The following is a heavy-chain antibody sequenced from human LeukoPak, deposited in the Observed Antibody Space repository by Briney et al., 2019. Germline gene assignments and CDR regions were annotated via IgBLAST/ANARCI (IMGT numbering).Heavy chain of an antibody. D-gene: IGHD4-23*01. V-gene: IGHV3-43*01. CDR2: ITWDDGST. CDR3: VRDRERGGNGPIRH. J-gene: IGHJ1*01. Sequence: GGSLRLSCAASGFTLHDYNMHWVRQAPGKGLEWASHITWDDGSTYYADSVKGRFTVSRDDSKNSLYLQMNSLRTEDTALYYCVRDRERGGNGPIRHWGQGTLVTVSS. CDR1: GFTLHDYN.